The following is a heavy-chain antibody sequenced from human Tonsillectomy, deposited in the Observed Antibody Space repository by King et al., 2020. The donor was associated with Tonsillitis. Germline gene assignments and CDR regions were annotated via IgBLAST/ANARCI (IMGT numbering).Heavy chain of an antibody. J-gene: IGHJ4*02. D-gene: IGHD6-19*01. CDR3: AKEFSPVAGLGGFDY. CDR2: ISASGGST. Sequence: QLVQSGGGLVQPGGSLRLSCAASGFTFSSYAMNWVRQAPGKGLEWVSTISASGGSTYYADSVESRFTISRDNSKNTLYLQMNSLRAEDTAVYYCAKEFSPVAGLGGFDYWGQGTLVTVSS. V-gene: IGHV3-23*04. CDR1: GFTFSSYA.